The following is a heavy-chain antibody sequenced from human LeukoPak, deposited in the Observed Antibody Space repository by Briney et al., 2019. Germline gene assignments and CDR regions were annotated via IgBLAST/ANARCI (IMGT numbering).Heavy chain of an antibody. J-gene: IGHJ6*03. V-gene: IGHV3-48*03. D-gene: IGHD6-13*01. Sequence: PGGSLRLSCAASGFTFSSYEMNWVRQAQGKGLEWVSYMSSSGSTIYYADSVKGRFTISRDNAKNSLYLQMNSLRAEDTAVYYCARDGGSSWYGEYYYYMDVWGKGTTVTVSS. CDR3: ARDGGSSWYGEYYYYMDV. CDR2: MSSSGSTI. CDR1: GFTFSSYE.